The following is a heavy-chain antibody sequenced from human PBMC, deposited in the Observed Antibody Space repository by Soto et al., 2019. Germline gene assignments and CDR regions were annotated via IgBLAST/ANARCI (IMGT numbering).Heavy chain of an antibody. J-gene: IGHJ5*02. CDR3: ASEYSSSSWFDP. CDR2: IYHSGST. CDR1: GGSISSGGYS. Sequence: SETLSLTCAVSGGSISSGGYSWSWIRQPPGKGLEWIGYIYHSGSTYYNPSLKSRVTISVDRSKNQFSLKLTSVTAADTAVYYCASEYSSSSWFDPWGQGALVTVSS. V-gene: IGHV4-30-2*01. D-gene: IGHD6-6*01.